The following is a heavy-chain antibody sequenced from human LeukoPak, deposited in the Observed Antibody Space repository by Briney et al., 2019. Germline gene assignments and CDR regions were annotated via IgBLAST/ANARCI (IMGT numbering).Heavy chain of an antibody. CDR1: GGSISSGSYY. CDR3: ARVGGSSYGQFDY. D-gene: IGHD5-18*01. CDR2: IYTTGST. J-gene: IGHJ4*02. V-gene: IGHV4-61*02. Sequence: SQTLSLTCTVSGGSISSGSYYWNWIRQPAGKGLEWIGRIYTTGSTNYNPSLKSRVTISVDTSKNRFSLNLNSVTAADTAVYYCARVGGSSYGQFDYWGQGTLVTVSS.